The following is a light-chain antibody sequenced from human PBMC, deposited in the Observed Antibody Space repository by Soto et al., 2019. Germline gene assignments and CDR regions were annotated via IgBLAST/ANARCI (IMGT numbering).Light chain of an antibody. CDR3: QEYKTYG. CDR1: QSISDW. J-gene: IGKJ2*03. CDR2: DAS. Sequence: IQLTHSPFTLSLYVGDRVNIICRASQSISDWLAWYQQKAGKAPELLISDASTLATGVPSRFSGSGSGTEFTLTISRPQTDDSATSFGQEYKTYGFGEGSKV. V-gene: IGKV1-5*02.